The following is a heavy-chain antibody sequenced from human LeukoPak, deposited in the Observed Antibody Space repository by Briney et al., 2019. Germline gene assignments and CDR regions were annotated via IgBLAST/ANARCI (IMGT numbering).Heavy chain of an antibody. J-gene: IGHJ5*02. CDR1: GYAFTGYY. CDR2: INPNSGGT. V-gene: IGHV1-2*02. D-gene: IGHD2-2*01. CDR3: ARARPAALQSWFDP. Sequence: ASVKVSCKASGYAFTGYYMHWVRQAPGQGLEWMGWINPNSGGTIYAQKFQGRVTMTRDTSISTAYMELSRLRSDDTAVYYCARARPAALQSWFDPWGQGTLVTVSS.